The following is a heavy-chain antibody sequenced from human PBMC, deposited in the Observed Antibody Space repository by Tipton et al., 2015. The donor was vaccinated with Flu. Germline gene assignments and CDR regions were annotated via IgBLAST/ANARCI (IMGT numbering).Heavy chain of an antibody. V-gene: IGHV1-2*02. CDR2: INPNDNGT. CDR3: ARDMPQGVVVIPPAQRFDF. CDR1: GYTFTAHY. D-gene: IGHD2-2*01. J-gene: IGHJ4*02. Sequence: QVQLVQSGAELKKPGASVKVSCKGSGYTFTAHYMHWVRQAPGQGLEWMGWINPNDNGTRYPQKFQGRVTMTRDTSISTVYMELRSLRSDDTAIYYCARDMPQGVVVIPPAQRFDFWGQGTLVTVSS.